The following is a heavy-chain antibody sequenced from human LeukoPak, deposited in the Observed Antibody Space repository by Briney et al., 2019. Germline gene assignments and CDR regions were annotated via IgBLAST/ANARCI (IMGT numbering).Heavy chain of an antibody. CDR1: GGSISSYY. V-gene: IGHV4-59*01. CDR2: IFYSGST. Sequence: PSEALSLTCTVSGGSISSYYWSWIRQPPGKGLEWIGYIFYSGSTNSNPSLKSRVTLPLDTSKNHFSLKLSSVTAADTAVYYCARYREGWYFDLWGRGTLVTVSS. CDR3: ARYREGWYFDL. J-gene: IGHJ2*01. D-gene: IGHD4-11*01.